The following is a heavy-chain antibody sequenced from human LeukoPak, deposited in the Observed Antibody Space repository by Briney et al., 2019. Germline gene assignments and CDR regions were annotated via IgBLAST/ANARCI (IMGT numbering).Heavy chain of an antibody. J-gene: IGHJ4*02. CDR2: IIPIFGTA. D-gene: IGHD2-15*01. CDR1: GGTFSSYS. V-gene: IGHV1-69*01. Sequence: GSSVKVSCKASGGTFSSYSISWVRQAPGQGLEWMGGIIPIFGTANYAQKFQGRVTITADESTSTAYMELSSLRSEDTAVYYCARGEGYCSGGSCYPGHSHWGQGTLVTVSS. CDR3: ARGEGYCSGGSCYPGHSH.